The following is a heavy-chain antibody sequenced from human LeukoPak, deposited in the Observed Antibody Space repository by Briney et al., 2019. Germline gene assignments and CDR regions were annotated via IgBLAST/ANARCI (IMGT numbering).Heavy chain of an antibody. V-gene: IGHV4-4*02. D-gene: IGHD1-26*01. J-gene: IGHJ4*02. Sequence: PSETLSLTCAVSGDSISSALWWNWVRQPPGKGLDWIGEISRDGSTKYNPSLKNQVTISKDNSKNQFSLKLNSVTAADTAVYYCTTSSGWYSLNYWGQGVLITVSS. CDR3: TTSSGWYSLNY. CDR1: GDSISSALW. CDR2: ISRDGST.